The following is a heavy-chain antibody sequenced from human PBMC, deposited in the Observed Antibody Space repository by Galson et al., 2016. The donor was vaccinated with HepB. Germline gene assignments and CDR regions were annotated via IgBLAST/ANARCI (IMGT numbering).Heavy chain of an antibody. D-gene: IGHD5-12*01. Sequence: SETLSLTCAVSGGSINSTNWWSWVRQSPEKGLEWIGEIYHTGSTNYNPSLQSRVIISVDTSKNELSLRLTSVTAADTAVDYCARGDVVATLGRQYNHYYYWGMDVWGQGTTVTVSS. CDR2: IYHTGST. V-gene: IGHV4-4*02. J-gene: IGHJ6*02. CDR3: ARGDVVATLGRQYNHYYYWGMDV. CDR1: GGSINSTNW.